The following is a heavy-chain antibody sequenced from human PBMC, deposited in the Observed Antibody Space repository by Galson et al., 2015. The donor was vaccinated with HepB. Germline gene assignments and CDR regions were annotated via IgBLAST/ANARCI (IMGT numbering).Heavy chain of an antibody. CDR2: ISDSGTT. J-gene: IGHJ5*02. CDR1: GGSISSNY. V-gene: IGHV4-59*13. CDR3: ARLTGYDFYNWFDP. D-gene: IGHD5-12*01. Sequence: SETLSLTCTVSGGSISSNYWSWLRQPPGKGPEWIAYISDSGTTDYNPSLRSRGHITIDTSRNQFSLKLSSVTAADTALYYCARLTGYDFYNWFDPWGQGTRVTVSS.